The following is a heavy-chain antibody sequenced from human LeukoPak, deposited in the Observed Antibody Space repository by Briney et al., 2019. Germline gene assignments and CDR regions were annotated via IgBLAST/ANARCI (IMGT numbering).Heavy chain of an antibody. D-gene: IGHD5-12*01. Sequence: GASVKVSCKTSGYTFTGYYIHWVRQAPGQGLEWMGWINPNSGGANYAQNFQGRVTMTRDTSISTASMEQSSLRSDDTTVYYCGKTRGYTGYDPPDYWGQGTLVTVSS. V-gene: IGHV1-2*02. CDR3: GKTRGYTGYDPPDY. J-gene: IGHJ4*02. CDR1: GYTFTGYY. CDR2: INPNSGGA.